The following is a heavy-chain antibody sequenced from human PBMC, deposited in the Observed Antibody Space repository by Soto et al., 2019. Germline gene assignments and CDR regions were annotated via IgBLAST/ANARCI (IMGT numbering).Heavy chain of an antibody. D-gene: IGHD1-1*01. CDR3: ERGRYGDY. V-gene: IGHV1-18*01. Sequence: QVHLVQSGAEVKKPGASVKVSCKASGYTFTSYGITWVRQAPGQGLEWMGWISAHNGNTDYAQRLQGRVIVTRDTSPSTAYMELRSLISDDTAVYYCERGRYGDYWGQGALVTVSS. J-gene: IGHJ4*02. CDR2: ISAHNGNT. CDR1: GYTFTSYG.